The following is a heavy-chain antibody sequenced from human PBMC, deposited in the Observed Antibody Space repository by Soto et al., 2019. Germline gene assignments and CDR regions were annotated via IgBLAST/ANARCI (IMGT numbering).Heavy chain of an antibody. CDR1: GGSVSSGSYF. CDR3: ARYTAVADPYYFDY. Sequence: ETLSLTCTVSGGSVSSGSYFWSWVRQAPGKGLEWVAGISDGVDRAYYGDSVKGRFTISRDTSKNMLYLHMNSLRAEDTAIYYCARYTAVADPYYFDYWGQGTLVTVSS. J-gene: IGHJ4*02. D-gene: IGHD6-19*01. CDR2: ISDGVDRA. V-gene: IGHV3-23*01.